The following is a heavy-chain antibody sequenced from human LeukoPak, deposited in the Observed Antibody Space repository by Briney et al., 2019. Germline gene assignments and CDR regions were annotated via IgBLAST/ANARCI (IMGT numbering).Heavy chain of an antibody. D-gene: IGHD3-22*01. CDR1: GFTFSSYA. Sequence: GGSLRLSCAASGFTFSSYAMSWVRQAPGKGLEWVSSITTSGGSTSYADSVRGRFTISRDNSKNTLYLQMNSLRAEDTALYYCVCYDNAAEYFHYWGHGNLVTVSS. J-gene: IGHJ1*01. CDR3: VCYDNAAEYFHY. CDR2: ITTSGGST. V-gene: IGHV3-23*01.